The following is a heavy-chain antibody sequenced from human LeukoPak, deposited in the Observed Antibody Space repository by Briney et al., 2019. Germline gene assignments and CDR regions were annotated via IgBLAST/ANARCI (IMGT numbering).Heavy chain of an antibody. CDR1: GFTLSNYW. Sequence: GSLRLSCAASGFTLSNYWMHWVRQAPGKGLVWVSRINSDGSRTNYADSVKGRFTISRDNAKNTLYLQMNSLRAEDTAVYYCVRDVGWFQFDYWGQGTLVTVSS. J-gene: IGHJ4*02. CDR2: INSDGSRT. V-gene: IGHV3-74*01. D-gene: IGHD2-15*01. CDR3: VRDVGWFQFDY.